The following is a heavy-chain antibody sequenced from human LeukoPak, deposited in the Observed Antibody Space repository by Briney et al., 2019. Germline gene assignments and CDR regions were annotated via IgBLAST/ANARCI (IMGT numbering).Heavy chain of an antibody. Sequence: GGSLRLSCAASGFTFSSYAMSWVRQAPGKGLEWVSVLYSGGTTDYADSVKGRFTISRDNSKNTLYLQMNSLRAEDTAVYYCARDRNSPRHLGYWGQGTLVTVSS. CDR2: LYSGGTT. CDR1: GFTFSSYA. CDR3: ARDRNSPRHLGY. J-gene: IGHJ4*02. V-gene: IGHV3-66*01. D-gene: IGHD2/OR15-2a*01.